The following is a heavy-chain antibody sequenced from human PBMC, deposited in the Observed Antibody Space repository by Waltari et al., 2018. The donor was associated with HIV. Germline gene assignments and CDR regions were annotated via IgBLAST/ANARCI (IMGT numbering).Heavy chain of an antibody. V-gene: IGHV1-3*01. J-gene: IGHJ4*02. CDR1: GYTFTTYT. CDR3: ARDSGFDY. CDR2: INSGNGKT. D-gene: IGHD6-25*01. Sequence: QVQLVQSGAEVKKPGASVKVSCKASGYTFTTYTVQWVRQAPGQRLEWMGGINSGNGKTKYSQKFQGRVTITRDTSASTAYMELSSLRSEDTAVYYCARDSGFDYWGQGTLVTVSS.